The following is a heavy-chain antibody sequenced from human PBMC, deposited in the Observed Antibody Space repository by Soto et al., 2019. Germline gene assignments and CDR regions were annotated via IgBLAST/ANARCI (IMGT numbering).Heavy chain of an antibody. J-gene: IGHJ6*02. V-gene: IGHV4-34*01. D-gene: IGHD2-21*01. CDR2: INHSGST. CDR3: ARGRSQGNTYYYYYGMDV. CDR1: GGSFSGYY. Sequence: SETLSLTCAVYGGSFSGYYWSWIRQPPGKGLEWIGEINHSGSTNYNPSLKSRVTISVDTSKNQFSLKLSSVTAADTAVYYCARGRSQGNTYYYYYGMDVWGQGTTVTVSS.